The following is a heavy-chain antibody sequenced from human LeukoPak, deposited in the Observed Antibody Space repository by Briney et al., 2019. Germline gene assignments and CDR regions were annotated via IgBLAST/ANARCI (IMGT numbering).Heavy chain of an antibody. V-gene: IGHV3-33*08. J-gene: IGHJ6*02. CDR1: GFTFSSYG. CDR3: ARDSHSSGWYGVNYYYYYGMDV. Sequence: GRSLRLSCAASGFTFSSYGMHWVRQAPGKGLEWVAVIWYDGSNKYYADSVKGRFTISRDNSKNTLYLQMNSLRAEDTAVYYCARDSHSSGWYGVNYYYYYGMDVWGQGTTVTVSS. CDR2: IWYDGSNK. D-gene: IGHD6-19*01.